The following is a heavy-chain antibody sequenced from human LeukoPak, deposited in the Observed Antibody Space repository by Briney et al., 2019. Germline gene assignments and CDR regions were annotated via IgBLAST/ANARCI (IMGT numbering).Heavy chain of an antibody. Sequence: GGSLRLSCVVSGFTFNTYSMNWVRQAPGKGLEWVSSISSSSVYIHYADSVKGRFTISRDNAKKSLYLQMNSLRAEDTALYYCARDSYYGSGRADSVDIWGQGTMVTVSS. CDR2: ISSSSVYI. CDR1: GFTFNTYS. J-gene: IGHJ3*02. D-gene: IGHD3-10*01. CDR3: ARDSYYGSGRADSVDI. V-gene: IGHV3-21*01.